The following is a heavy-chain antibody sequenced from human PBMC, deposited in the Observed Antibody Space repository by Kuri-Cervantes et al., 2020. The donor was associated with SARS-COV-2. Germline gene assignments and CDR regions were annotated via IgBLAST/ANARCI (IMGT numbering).Heavy chain of an antibody. Sequence: GESLKISCAASGFTFSSYAMSWVRQAPGKGLEWVSAISGSGGSTYYADSVKGRFTISRDNSKNTLYLQMNSLRAEDTAVYYCATAYCGGDCYSRADAFDIWGQGTMVTVSS. CDR3: ATAYCGGDCYSRADAFDI. CDR2: ISGSGGST. V-gene: IGHV3-23*01. D-gene: IGHD2-21*01. J-gene: IGHJ3*02. CDR1: GFTFSSYA.